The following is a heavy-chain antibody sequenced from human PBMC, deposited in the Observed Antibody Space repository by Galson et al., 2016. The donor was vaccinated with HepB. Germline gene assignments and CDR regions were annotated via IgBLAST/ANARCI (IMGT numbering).Heavy chain of an antibody. D-gene: IGHD2-2*01. J-gene: IGHJ6*02. CDR1: GFTFSSYT. CDR3: AKDRGNLKYYQGDGLDV. Sequence: SLRLSCAASGFTFSSYTMNWVRQAPGKGLEWVSSISTSCTNIYYADSMKGRFTISRDNSKNTLNLQMNSLRTADTALYYCAKDRGNLKYYQGDGLDVWGQGTTVTVSS. CDR2: ISTSCTNI. V-gene: IGHV3-21*04.